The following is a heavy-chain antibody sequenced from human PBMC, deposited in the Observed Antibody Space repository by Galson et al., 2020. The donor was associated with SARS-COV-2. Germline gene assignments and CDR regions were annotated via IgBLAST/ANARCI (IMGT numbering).Heavy chain of an antibody. J-gene: IGHJ4*02. CDR1: GFTFSDAW. D-gene: IGHD3-10*01. Sequence: GGSLRLSCAASGFTFSDAWMAWVRQAPGKGLEFIGLIKSKRDGETIYYAAPVKDRFTMSRDDSRKMLYLQMNSLRTEDIGVYYCVGDVPNGREYVPVDFWGQGTLVTVSS. CDR3: VGDVPNGREYVPVDF. V-gene: IGHV3-15*01. CDR2: IKSKRDGETI.